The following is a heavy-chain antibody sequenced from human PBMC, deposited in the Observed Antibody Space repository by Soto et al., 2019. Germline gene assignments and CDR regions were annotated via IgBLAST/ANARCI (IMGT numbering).Heavy chain of an antibody. Sequence: ASVKVSCKASGYTFTGYYMHWVRQAPGQGLEWMGWINPNSGGTNYAQKFQGWVTMTRDTSISTAYMELSRLRSDDTAVYYCAREVNCSGGSCYSYYYYGMDVWGQGTTVTVSS. J-gene: IGHJ6*02. D-gene: IGHD2-15*01. CDR2: INPNSGGT. CDR3: AREVNCSGGSCYSYYYYGMDV. V-gene: IGHV1-2*04. CDR1: GYTFTGYY.